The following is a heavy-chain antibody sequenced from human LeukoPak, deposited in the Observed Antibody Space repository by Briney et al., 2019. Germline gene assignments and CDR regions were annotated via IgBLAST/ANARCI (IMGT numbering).Heavy chain of an antibody. CDR3: AKAGSLATPTPYYFDC. Sequence: GGSLRLSCAASGFTFSRYAMSWVRQAPGKGLEWVSTFSGSGDSTYYADSVKGRFTISRDNSKNTLYLQMNSLRAEDTALYYCAKAGSLATPTPYYFDCWGQGTLVTVPS. D-gene: IGHD5-12*01. J-gene: IGHJ4*02. CDR2: FSGSGDST. V-gene: IGHV3-23*01. CDR1: GFTFSRYA.